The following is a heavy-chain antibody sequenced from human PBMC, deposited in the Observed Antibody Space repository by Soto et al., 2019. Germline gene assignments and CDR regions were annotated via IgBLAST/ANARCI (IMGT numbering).Heavy chain of an antibody. Sequence: QLHLQESGSGLVKPSQTLSLTCTVSGGSINSGGYSWTRIRQPPGKGLEWIGFIYHTGTTYYNPSLKSRVPISVDGSKNQFSLKLNSVTAADTAVYYCAGGVNYYDSSGSSWFDPWGQGAPDTVS. V-gene: IGHV4-30-2*01. D-gene: IGHD3-22*01. CDR2: IYHTGTT. J-gene: IGHJ5*02. CDR1: GGSINSGGYS. CDR3: AGGVNYYDSSGSSWFDP.